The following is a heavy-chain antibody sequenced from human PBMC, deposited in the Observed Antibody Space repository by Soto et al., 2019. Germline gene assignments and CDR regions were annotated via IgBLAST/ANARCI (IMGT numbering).Heavy chain of an antibody. CDR2: MNPSNGNA. CDR1: GYTFITYD. Sequence: ASVKVSCKASGYTFITYDIHWVRQATGQGLEWMGWMNPSNGNAGYAQKFQGRVTMTRNTSISTAYMDLSSLRSEDTAVYFCARRKERSGPHYFDSWGQGTLVTVSS. D-gene: IGHD6-25*01. J-gene: IGHJ4*02. CDR3: ARRKERSGPHYFDS. V-gene: IGHV1-8*01.